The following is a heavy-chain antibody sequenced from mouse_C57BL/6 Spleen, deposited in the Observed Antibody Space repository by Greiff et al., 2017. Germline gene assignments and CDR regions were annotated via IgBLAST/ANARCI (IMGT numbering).Heavy chain of an antibody. Sequence: EVQVVESGPGMVKPSQSLSLTCTVTSYSITSGYDWHWIRHFPGNKLEWMGYISYSGSTNYNPSLKSRISITHDTSKNHFFLKLNSVTTEDTATYYCARGGFGYFDVWGTGTTVTVSS. J-gene: IGHJ1*03. CDR1: SYSITSGYD. V-gene: IGHV3-1*01. CDR2: ISYSGST. CDR3: ARGGFGYFDV.